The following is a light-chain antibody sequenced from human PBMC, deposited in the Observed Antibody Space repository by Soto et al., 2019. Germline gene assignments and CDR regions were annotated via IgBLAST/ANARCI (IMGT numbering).Light chain of an antibody. J-gene: IGKJ1*01. CDR3: QQYNSYSTWT. CDR1: QTISSW. V-gene: IGKV1-5*03. Sequence: DIQMTQSPSTLSGSVGDRVTITCRASQTISSWFAWYQQKPGKAPKVLIYKASSLESGVPSRFSGSGSGTEFTLTISSLQPDDFATYYCQQYNSYSTWTFGQGTKVDIK. CDR2: KAS.